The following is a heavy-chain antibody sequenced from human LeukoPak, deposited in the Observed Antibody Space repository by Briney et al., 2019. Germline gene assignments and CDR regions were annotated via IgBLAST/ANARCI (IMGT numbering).Heavy chain of an antibody. J-gene: IGHJ4*02. CDR1: GGSIGTYS. D-gene: IGHD6-13*01. CDR2: IYYSGTT. Sequence: SETLSLTCTVSGGSIGTYSWNWIRQPPGKGLEWIGYIYYSGTTNYNPSLKSRVTISVDTSKNQFSLKLSSVTAADTAVYYCARGVYIAAAQYGYWGREPWSPSPQ. CDR3: ARGVYIAAAQYGY. V-gene: IGHV4-59*01.